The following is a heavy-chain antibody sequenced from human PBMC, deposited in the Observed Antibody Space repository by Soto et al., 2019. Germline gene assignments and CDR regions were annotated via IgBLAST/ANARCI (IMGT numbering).Heavy chain of an antibody. J-gene: IGHJ6*02. CDR2: IIPIFGTA. Sequence: GASVKVSCKASGGTFSSYAISWVRQAPGRGLEWMGGIIPIFGTANYAQKFQGRVTITADESTSTAYMELSSLRSEDTAVYYCASAEGSIAARHAYYYYYYGVDVWGQGTTVTVSS. D-gene: IGHD6-6*01. CDR1: GGTFSSYA. CDR3: ASAEGSIAARHAYYYYYYGVDV. V-gene: IGHV1-69*13.